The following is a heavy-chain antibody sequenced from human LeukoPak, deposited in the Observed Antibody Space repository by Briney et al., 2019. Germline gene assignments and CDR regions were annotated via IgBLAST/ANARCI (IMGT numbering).Heavy chain of an antibody. J-gene: IGHJ3*02. V-gene: IGHV3-74*01. CDR3: AKDMGSTVVTFDAFDI. CDR1: GFTFSSYW. Sequence: GGSLRLSCAASGFTFSSYWMHWVRQAPGKGLVWVSRINSDGSSTSYADSVKGRFTISRDNSKNTLYLQMNSLRAEDTAVYYCAKDMGSTVVTFDAFDIWGQGTMVTVSS. D-gene: IGHD4-23*01. CDR2: INSDGSST.